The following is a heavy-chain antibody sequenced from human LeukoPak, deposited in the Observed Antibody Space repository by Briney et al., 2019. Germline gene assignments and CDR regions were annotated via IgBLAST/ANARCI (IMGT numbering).Heavy chain of an antibody. CDR1: GFTFSSYA. Sequence: GGSLRLSCAASGFTFSSYAMHWVRQAPGKGLEWVAVISYDGSNKYYADSVKGRFTISRDNSKNTLYLQMNSLRAEDTAVYYCARQLGTYYFDYWGQGTLVTVSS. J-gene: IGHJ4*02. CDR2: ISYDGSNK. V-gene: IGHV3-30-3*01. D-gene: IGHD6-13*01. CDR3: ARQLGTYYFDY.